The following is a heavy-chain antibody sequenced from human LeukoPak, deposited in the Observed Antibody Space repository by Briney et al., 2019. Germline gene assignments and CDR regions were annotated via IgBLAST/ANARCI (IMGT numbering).Heavy chain of an antibody. CDR2: ISSSSSYI. D-gene: IGHD3-22*01. J-gene: IGHJ4*02. CDR3: AKRAGSGYYRWSFDY. CDR1: GFTFSSYS. Sequence: GGSLRLSCAASGFTFSSYSMNWVRQAPGKGLEWVSSISSSSSYIYYADSVKGRFTISRDNAKNSLYLQMISLRAEDTAVYYCAKRAGSGYYRWSFDYWGQGTLVTVSS. V-gene: IGHV3-21*04.